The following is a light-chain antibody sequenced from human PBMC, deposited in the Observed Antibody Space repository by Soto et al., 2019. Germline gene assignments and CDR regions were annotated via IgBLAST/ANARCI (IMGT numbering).Light chain of an antibody. V-gene: IGKV1-33*01. Sequence: DIQMTQSPSSLSASVGDRVTITCQASQDISNYLNWYQQKPGKAPKLLIYDASNLETGVPSRFSRSGSGTDFTFTISSLQPEDIATYYCQQYDNRPTFGQGTRLENK. CDR3: QQYDNRPT. J-gene: IGKJ5*01. CDR1: QDISNY. CDR2: DAS.